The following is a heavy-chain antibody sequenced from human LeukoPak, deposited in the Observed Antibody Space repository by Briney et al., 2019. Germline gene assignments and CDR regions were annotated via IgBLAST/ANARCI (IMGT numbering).Heavy chain of an antibody. D-gene: IGHD3-22*01. CDR2: IYYSGST. CDR3: ARSGGLWLLTYYFDY. V-gene: IGHV4-39*07. J-gene: IGHJ4*02. CDR1: GGSISSSSYY. Sequence: SETLSLTCTVSGGSISSSSYYWGWIRQPPGTGLEWIGSIYYSGSTYYNPSLKSRVTISVDTSKNQLSLKLSSVTAADTAVYFCARSGGLWLLTYYFDYWGQGTLVTVSS.